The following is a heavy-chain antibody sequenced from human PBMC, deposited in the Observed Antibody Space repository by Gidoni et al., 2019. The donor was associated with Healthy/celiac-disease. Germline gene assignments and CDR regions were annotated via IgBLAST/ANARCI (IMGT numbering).Heavy chain of an antibody. CDR1: GGTFSSYA. CDR2: IIPIFGTA. J-gene: IGHJ6*03. V-gene: IGHV1-69*01. CDR3: ARGGGQDIVVVPAAYYMDV. Sequence: QVQLVQSGAEVKKPGSSVKVSCKASGGTFSSYAISWVRQAHGQRLEWMGGIIPIFGTANYAQKFQGRVTITADESTSTAYMELSSLRSEETAVYYCARGGGQDIVVVPAAYYMDVWGKGTTVTVSS. D-gene: IGHD2-2*01.